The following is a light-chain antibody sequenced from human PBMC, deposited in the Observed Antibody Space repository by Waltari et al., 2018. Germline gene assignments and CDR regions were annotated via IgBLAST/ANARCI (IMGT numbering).Light chain of an antibody. V-gene: IGKV1-39*01. CDR3: QASYRTLSYT. Sequence: DIQMTQFPSSLSASVGDRLTSTCRASQNIGASLNWYQQTPGKAPKLLIYAASTLHSEAPSRFSGSGSGTDFTLNISSLQPEHFATYYCQASYRTLSYTFGPGTRVDV. CDR1: QNIGAS. J-gene: IGKJ3*01. CDR2: AAS.